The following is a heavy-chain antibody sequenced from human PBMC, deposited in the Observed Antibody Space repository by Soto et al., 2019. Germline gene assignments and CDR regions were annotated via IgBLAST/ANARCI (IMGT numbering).Heavy chain of an antibody. CDR3: VKYLDGAAAGPTKFYGMDV. J-gene: IGHJ6*02. D-gene: IGHD6-13*01. Sequence: GSLRLSCAASGFTFSSYAMSWVRQAPGKGLEWVSVISGSGDSTYYADTVRGRFTISRDNSKNTLNMQMNSMKAEDTDVYNYVKYLDGAAAGPTKFYGMDVWGQGTRVTVSS. V-gene: IGHV3-23*01. CDR2: ISGSGDST. CDR1: GFTFSSYA.